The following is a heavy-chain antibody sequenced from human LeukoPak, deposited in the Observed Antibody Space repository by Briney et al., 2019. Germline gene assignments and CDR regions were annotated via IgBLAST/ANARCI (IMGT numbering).Heavy chain of an antibody. Sequence: SETLSLTCAVYGGSFSVYSWTWIRQPPGKGLEWIGGINHSGSTNYNPSLKSRVTISLDTSKNQFSLKVSSVTAADTAVYYCARTFYARAFDYWGQGTLVTVSS. CDR3: ARTFYARAFDY. CDR2: INHSGST. D-gene: IGHD2/OR15-2a*01. J-gene: IGHJ4*02. V-gene: IGHV4-34*01. CDR1: GGSFSVYS.